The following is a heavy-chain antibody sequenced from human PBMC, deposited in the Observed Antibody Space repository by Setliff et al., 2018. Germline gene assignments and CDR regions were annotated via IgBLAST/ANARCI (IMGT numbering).Heavy chain of an antibody. CDR1: GYIFTGYY. CDR3: VRAGFDAISNGLDY. CDR2: ISPHTGGT. V-gene: IGHV1-2*06. Sequence: VKVSCKASGYIFTGYYMHWVRQAPGQGLEWMGRISPHTGGTNSAQKFQGRVTMTRDTSVSTVYMELNSLRSDDTAVYYCVRAGFDAISNGLDYWGQGTLVTVSS. J-gene: IGHJ4*02. D-gene: IGHD3-3*01.